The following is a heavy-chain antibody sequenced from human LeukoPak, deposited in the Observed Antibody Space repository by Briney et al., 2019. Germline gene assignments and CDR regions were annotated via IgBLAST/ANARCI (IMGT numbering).Heavy chain of an antibody. CDR2: IWYDGSNK. CDR3: AKEQYSSGWYNFDY. CDR1: GFTFSSYG. Sequence: GGSLRLSCAAPGFTFSSYGMHWVRQAPGKGLEWVAVIWYDGSNKYYADSVKGRFTISRDNSKNTLYLQMNSLRAEDTAVYYCAKEQYSSGWYNFDYWGQGTLVTVSS. D-gene: IGHD6-19*01. J-gene: IGHJ4*02. V-gene: IGHV3-33*06.